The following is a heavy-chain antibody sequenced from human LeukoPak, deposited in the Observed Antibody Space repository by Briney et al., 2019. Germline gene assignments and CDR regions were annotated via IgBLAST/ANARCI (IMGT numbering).Heavy chain of an antibody. V-gene: IGHV4-39*07. CDR3: ARDQHWTGDRSSSADY. D-gene: IGHD6-6*01. CDR1: GFTFSSYG. Sequence: GSLRLSCAASGFTFSSYGMSWVRQPPGKGLEWIGSIYYSGSTYYNPSLKSRVTISVDTSKNQFSLKLSSVTAADTAVYYCARDQHWTGDRSSSADYWGQGTLVTVSS. CDR2: IYYSGST. J-gene: IGHJ4*02.